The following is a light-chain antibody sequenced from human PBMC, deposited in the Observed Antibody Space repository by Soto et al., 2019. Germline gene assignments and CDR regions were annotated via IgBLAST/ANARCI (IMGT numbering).Light chain of an antibody. CDR3: CSYAGYSVRV. CDR2: EGS. V-gene: IGLV2-23*01. CDR1: SSDVGSYNL. J-gene: IGLJ3*02. Sequence: QSALTQPASVSGSPGQSITVSCTGTSSDVGSYNLVSWYQQHPGKAPKLMIHEGSKRPSGVSNRFSGSKSGNTASLTISGLQAEDEAYYYCCSYAGYSVRVFGGGTKLTVL.